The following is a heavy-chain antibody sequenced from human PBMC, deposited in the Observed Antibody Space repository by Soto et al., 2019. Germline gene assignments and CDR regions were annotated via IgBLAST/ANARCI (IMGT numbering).Heavy chain of an antibody. Sequence: EVQLVETGGGLIQPGGSLRLSCAASGFAVSSNYMSWVRQAPGKGLEGVSVIYSDGNTYYADSVKGRFTISRDNSKNTMYLQMNSLIAEDTAVYYCAGGTGAYFDYWGQGTLVTVSS. J-gene: IGHJ4*02. CDR3: AGGTGAYFDY. CDR1: GFAVSSNY. CDR2: IYSDGNT. V-gene: IGHV3-53*02. D-gene: IGHD2-15*01.